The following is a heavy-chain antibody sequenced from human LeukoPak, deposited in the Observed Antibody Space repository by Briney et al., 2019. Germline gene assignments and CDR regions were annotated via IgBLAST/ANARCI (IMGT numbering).Heavy chain of an antibody. V-gene: IGHV3-21*01. CDR1: GFTFSNAW. CDR2: ISSTSSYI. Sequence: GGSLRLSCAASGFTFSNAWMNWVRQAPGKGLEWVSSISSTSSYIYYADSVKGRFTISRDNAKNSLYLQMNSLRAEDTAAYYCARDPLKRAFDIWGQGTMVTVSS. CDR3: ARDPLKRAFDI. J-gene: IGHJ3*02.